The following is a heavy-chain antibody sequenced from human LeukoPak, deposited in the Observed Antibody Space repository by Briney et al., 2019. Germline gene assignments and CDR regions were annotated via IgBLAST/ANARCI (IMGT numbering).Heavy chain of an antibody. CDR2: ISSSGSTI. CDR1: GFIFRSYE. CDR3: AELGITMIGGV. D-gene: IGHD3-10*02. J-gene: IGHJ6*04. Sequence: GGSLRLSCAVSGFIFRSYEMNWVRQAPGKGLEWVSYISSSGSTIYYADSVKGRFTISRGNAKNSLYLQMNSLRAEDTAVYYCAELGITMIGGVWGKGTTVTISS. V-gene: IGHV3-48*03.